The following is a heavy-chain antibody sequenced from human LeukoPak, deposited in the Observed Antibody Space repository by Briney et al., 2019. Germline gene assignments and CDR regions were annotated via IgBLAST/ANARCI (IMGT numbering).Heavy chain of an antibody. J-gene: IGHJ6*03. V-gene: IGHV3-48*01. D-gene: IGHD6-6*01. CDR3: AREVGSSSPADYYYYMDV. CDR1: GFTFSSYS. CDR2: ISSSSSTI. Sequence: GGSLRLSCAASGFTFSSYSMNWVRQAPGKGLEWVSYISSSSSTIYYADSVKGRFTISRDNAKNSLYLQMNSPRAEDTAVYYCAREVGSSSPADYYYYMDVWGKGTTVTVSS.